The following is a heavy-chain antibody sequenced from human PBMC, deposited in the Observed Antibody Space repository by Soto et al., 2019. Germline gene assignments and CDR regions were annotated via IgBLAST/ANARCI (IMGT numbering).Heavy chain of an antibody. CDR1: GDSVYSYSAA. J-gene: IGHJ5*02. CDR2: TYYRSRFFS. D-gene: IGHD3-10*01. Sequence: SQTLALTCVISGDSVYSYSAAWNWIRQSPSGGLEWLGRTYYRSRFFSDYAESVKSRIISNPDTSKNQFPLQLKSVTPEDTAVYYCVRDRYSSSGWFDPWGQGTPVTVSS. V-gene: IGHV6-1*01. CDR3: VRDRYSSSGWFDP.